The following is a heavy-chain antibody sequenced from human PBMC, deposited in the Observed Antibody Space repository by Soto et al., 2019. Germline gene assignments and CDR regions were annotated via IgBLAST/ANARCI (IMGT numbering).Heavy chain of an antibody. V-gene: IGHV4-61*01. CDR3: ARGPYPQYYYDSSAPFDY. CDR1: GGSVSSGSYY. D-gene: IGHD3-22*01. CDR2: IYYSGST. J-gene: IGHJ4*02. Sequence: SETLSLTCTVSGGSVSSGSYYWSWIRHPPGKGLEWIGYIYYSGSTNYNPSLKSRVTISVDTSKNQFSLKLSSVTAADTAVYYCARGPYPQYYYDSSAPFDYWGQGTLVTVSS.